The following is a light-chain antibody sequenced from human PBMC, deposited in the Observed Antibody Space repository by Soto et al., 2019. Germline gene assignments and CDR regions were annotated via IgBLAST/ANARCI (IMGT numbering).Light chain of an antibody. CDR3: PQLNVYPLT. CDR1: QTISTY. Sequence: DIQFTQTPSFLSASVGDRVTITCRASQTISTYLAWYQHTPGRAPKLLIYDASTLQSGVPSRFSGSGSGTEFTLTISTLQPEDFATYYCPQLNVYPLTFGGGTKVDIK. J-gene: IGKJ4*01. V-gene: IGKV1-9*01. CDR2: DAS.